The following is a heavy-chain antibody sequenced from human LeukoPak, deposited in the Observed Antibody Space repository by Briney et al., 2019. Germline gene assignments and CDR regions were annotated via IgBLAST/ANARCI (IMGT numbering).Heavy chain of an antibody. V-gene: IGHV3-48*03. CDR2: ISSSGSTI. D-gene: IGHD3-10*01. Sequence: GGSLRLSCAASGFTFSSYEMNWVRQAPGKGLEWVSYISSSGSTIYYADSVKGRFTISRDNSKNTLYLQMNSLRAEDTAVYYCAKDAEKTYYYGSGSYFPLDYWGQGTLVTVSS. CDR1: GFTFSSYE. J-gene: IGHJ4*02. CDR3: AKDAEKTYYYGSGSYFPLDY.